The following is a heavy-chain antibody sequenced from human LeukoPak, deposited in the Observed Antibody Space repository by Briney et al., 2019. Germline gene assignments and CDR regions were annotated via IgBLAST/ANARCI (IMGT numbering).Heavy chain of an antibody. D-gene: IGHD5-12*01. J-gene: IGHJ4*02. CDR2: VSRSSRFI. CDR3: ARVSDAFDYFFDS. Sequence: GGSLRLSCAASGFAFSTYSMNWVRQAPGQGLEWVSSVSRSSRFIFYADSVQGRFTISRDDAKDSLFLQMNSLRAEDTAVYYCARVSDAFDYFFDSWGQGTLVTVSS. V-gene: IGHV3-21*01. CDR1: GFAFSTYS.